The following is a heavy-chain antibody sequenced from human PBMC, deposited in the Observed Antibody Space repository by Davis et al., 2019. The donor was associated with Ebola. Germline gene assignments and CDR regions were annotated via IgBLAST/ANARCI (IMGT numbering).Heavy chain of an antibody. CDR2: MYYSGST. CDR3: ATESTTGSEEDY. D-gene: IGHD4-17*01. CDR1: GGSISSGGYS. V-gene: IGHV4-30-4*07. Sequence: MPSETLSLTCAVSGGSISSGGYSWSWIRQPPGKGLEWIGYMYYSGSTYYNPSLKSRVTISGDTSKNQFSLKLSSVTAADTAVYYCATESTTGSEEDYWGQGTLVTVSS. J-gene: IGHJ4*02.